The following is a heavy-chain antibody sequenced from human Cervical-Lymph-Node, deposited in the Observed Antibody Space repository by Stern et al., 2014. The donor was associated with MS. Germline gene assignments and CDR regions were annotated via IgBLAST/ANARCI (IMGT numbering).Heavy chain of an antibody. Sequence: EVQLVESGGGLVQPGGSLRLSCAASGFTFSSYDMHWVRQATGKGLEWVSTIGTAGDTYYPGSVKGRFPISRENAKNSLYLQMNSLRAGDTAVYYCARNRHGYYYYGMDVWGQGTTVTVSS. J-gene: IGHJ6*02. CDR1: GFTFSSYD. V-gene: IGHV3-13*01. D-gene: IGHD1-14*01. CDR2: IGTAGDT. CDR3: ARNRHGYYYYGMDV.